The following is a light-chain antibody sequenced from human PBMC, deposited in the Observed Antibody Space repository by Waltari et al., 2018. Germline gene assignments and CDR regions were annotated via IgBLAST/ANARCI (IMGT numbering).Light chain of an antibody. CDR3: ATWDDTLSGPRV. CDR1: HSNLGSNS. Sequence: QSVLTQPPSVSGTPGKRVTISCYGTHSNLGSNSAYRYHHLPGTAPKLLIYRNYQRPSGVPTRFSGSRSGTSASLAISGLQSEDEADYYCATWDDTLSGPRVFGGGTRLTVL. V-gene: IGLV1-47*01. J-gene: IGLJ3*02. CDR2: RNY.